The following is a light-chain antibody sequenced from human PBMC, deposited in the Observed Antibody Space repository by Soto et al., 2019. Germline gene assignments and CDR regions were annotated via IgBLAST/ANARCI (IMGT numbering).Light chain of an antibody. Sequence: DIQMTQSPSSLSASVGDRVTITCQASPDISNYLNWYQQKPGKAPKLLIYDASNLETGVPSRFSGSGSGTDFTFTISSLQPEDIATYYFQQYDNPSYTFGQGTKLEIK. CDR2: DAS. CDR3: QQYDNPSYT. J-gene: IGKJ2*01. V-gene: IGKV1-33*01. CDR1: PDISNY.